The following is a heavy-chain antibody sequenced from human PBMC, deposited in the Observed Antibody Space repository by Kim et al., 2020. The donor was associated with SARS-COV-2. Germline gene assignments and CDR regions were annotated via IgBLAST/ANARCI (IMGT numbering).Heavy chain of an antibody. CDR3: AKRGGVFDFSSSSYIDY. CDR1: GFNFNYYG. CDR2: ISYEGSKK. Sequence: GGSLRLSFVVSGFNFNYYGMHWVRQAPGKGLEWVAGISYEGSKKFYADSLMGRFTISRDSSKNTLYLQMDSLTSEDTAIYYCAKRGGVFDFSSSSYIDY. D-gene: IGHD3-3*01. J-gene: IGHJ4*01. V-gene: IGHV3-30*18.